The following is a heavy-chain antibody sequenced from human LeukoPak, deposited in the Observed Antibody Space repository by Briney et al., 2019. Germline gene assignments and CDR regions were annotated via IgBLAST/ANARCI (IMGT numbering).Heavy chain of an antibody. CDR2: FYYGGRT. Sequence: PSETLSLTCTVSGCSISSGYYWGWIRRPPGTRLEWIGSFYYGGRTYYNPSLKSRVTISVDTSKNQFSLKLNSVTAADASVYSCARNYYDSSDYFDPWGQGALVTVSS. D-gene: IGHD3-22*01. J-gene: IGHJ5*02. CDR1: GCSISSGYY. V-gene: IGHV4-38-2*02. CDR3: ARNYYDSSDYFDP.